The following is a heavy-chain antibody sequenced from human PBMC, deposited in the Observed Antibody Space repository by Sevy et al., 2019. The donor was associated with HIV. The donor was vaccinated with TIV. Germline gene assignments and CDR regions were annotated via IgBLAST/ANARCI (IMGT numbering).Heavy chain of an antibody. CDR2: IYHSGST. V-gene: IGHV4-38-2*01. Sequence: SETLSLTCAVSGYSISSGYYWGWIRQPPGKGLEWIGSIYHSGSTYYNPSLKSRVTISVDTSKNQFSLKLSSVTAADTAVYYCARPCGGDCYFDRPDAFDIWGQGTMVTVSS. D-gene: IGHD2-21*02. CDR3: ARPCGGDCYFDRPDAFDI. CDR1: GYSISSGYY. J-gene: IGHJ3*02.